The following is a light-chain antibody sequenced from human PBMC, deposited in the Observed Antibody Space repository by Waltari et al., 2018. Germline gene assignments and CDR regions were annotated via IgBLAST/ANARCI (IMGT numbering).Light chain of an antibody. CDR2: STH. J-gene: IGLJ2*01. Sequence: QSVLTQPPSASGTPGQRVTISCSGSRSNIGSNVVSWYQQVPGTAPRLIIHSTHQRPSGVPDRFSGSKSGTSASLAISGLQAADEADYYCSAWDDSLNGPVVFGGGTKLTVL. V-gene: IGLV1-44*01. CDR3: SAWDDSLNGPVV. CDR1: RSNIGSNV.